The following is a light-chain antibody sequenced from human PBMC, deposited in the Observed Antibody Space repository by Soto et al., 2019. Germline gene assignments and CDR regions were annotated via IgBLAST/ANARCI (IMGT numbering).Light chain of an antibody. CDR1: QSVSSN. J-gene: IGKJ1*01. V-gene: IGKV3-15*01. CDR3: QQYNNWPWT. CDR2: GAS. Sequence: EIVMTQSPATLSVSPWEGATLSCRASQSVSSNLAWYQQKPGQALRLLIYGASTRATGIPARFSGSGSGTEFTLTISSLQSEDFAVYYCQQYNNWPWTFGQGTKVDIK.